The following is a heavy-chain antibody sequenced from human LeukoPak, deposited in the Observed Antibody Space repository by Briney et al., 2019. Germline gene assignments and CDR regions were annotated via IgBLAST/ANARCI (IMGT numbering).Heavy chain of an antibody. V-gene: IGHV3-21*04. Sequence: GGSLRLSCAASGFTFSGYVMTWVRQAPGKGLECVSSITFSSSHIYYADSVKGRFTISRDNSKNTLYLQMNSLRAEDTAVYYCAKPAAGYSSSWYGYFDYWGQGTLVTVSS. CDR2: ITFSSSHI. CDR3: AKPAAGYSSSWYGYFDY. CDR1: GFTFSGYV. D-gene: IGHD6-13*01. J-gene: IGHJ4*02.